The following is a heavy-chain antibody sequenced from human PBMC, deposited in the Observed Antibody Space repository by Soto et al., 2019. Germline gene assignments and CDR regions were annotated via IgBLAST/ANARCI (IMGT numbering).Heavy chain of an antibody. CDR1: GFTFSTYD. CDR2: INGRGRNA. CDR3: AYRTGFDY. Sequence: PGGSLRLSCAASGFTFSTYDMSWVRQTPWKGLEWVATINGRGRNADYADSVKGRFTISRDNSKNMLYLQMNSLIAEDTAVYYCAYRTGFDYWGQGALVTAPQ. J-gene: IGHJ4*02. V-gene: IGHV3-23*01.